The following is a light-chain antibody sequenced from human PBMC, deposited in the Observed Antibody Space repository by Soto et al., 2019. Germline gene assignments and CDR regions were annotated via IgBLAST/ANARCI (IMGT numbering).Light chain of an antibody. V-gene: IGLV2-8*01. CDR1: SSDVGGYNY. CDR2: EVN. CDR3: SSYAGSDNPGV. J-gene: IGLJ1*01. Sequence: QSALTQPPSASGSPGQSVTISCTGTSSDVGGYNYVSWYQHHPGIAPKLMIYEVNKRPSGVPDRFSGSKFGNTASLTVSGLQAEDEADYYCSSYAGSDNPGVFGAGTKLTVL.